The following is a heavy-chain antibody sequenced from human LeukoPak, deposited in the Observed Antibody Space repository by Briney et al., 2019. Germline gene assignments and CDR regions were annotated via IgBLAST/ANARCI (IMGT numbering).Heavy chain of an antibody. CDR3: AREPDGSGFDY. CDR2: ISYDGSNK. CDR1: GFTFSSYA. V-gene: IGHV3-30*04. Sequence: GGSLRLSCAASGFTFSSYAMHWVRQAPGKGLEWVAVISYDGSNKYYADSVKGRFTISRDNSKNTLYLQMNSLRAEDTAVYYCAREPDGSGFDYWGQGTLVTVSS. J-gene: IGHJ4*02. D-gene: IGHD3-10*01.